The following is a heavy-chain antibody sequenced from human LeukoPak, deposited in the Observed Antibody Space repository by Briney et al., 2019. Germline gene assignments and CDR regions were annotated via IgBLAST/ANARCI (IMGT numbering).Heavy chain of an antibody. CDR1: GGSFSGYY. CDR3: ETIRYCSGGSCNGVDY. CDR2: INPRGST. V-gene: IGHV4-34*01. Sequence: SETLSLTCAAYGGSFSGYYWGWIRQPPGKGLERKGKINPRGSTNYNPSLKSRVTIYVDTSKNQFPLKLSSLTATDTAVYYCETIRYCSGGSCNGVDYWGQGTLVTVSS. D-gene: IGHD2-15*01. J-gene: IGHJ4*02.